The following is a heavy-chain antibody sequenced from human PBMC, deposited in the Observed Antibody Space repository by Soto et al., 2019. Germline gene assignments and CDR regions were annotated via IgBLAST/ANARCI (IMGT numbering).Heavy chain of an antibody. Sequence: GGSLRLSCAASGFTFSSYSMNWVRQAPGKGLEWVSSISSSSSYIYYADSVKGRFTISRDNAKNSLYLQMNSLRSDDTAVYYCARAIAAAGLDYWGQGTLVTVSS. CDR1: GFTFSSYS. CDR2: ISSSSSYI. V-gene: IGHV3-21*04. D-gene: IGHD6-13*01. CDR3: ARAIAAAGLDY. J-gene: IGHJ4*02.